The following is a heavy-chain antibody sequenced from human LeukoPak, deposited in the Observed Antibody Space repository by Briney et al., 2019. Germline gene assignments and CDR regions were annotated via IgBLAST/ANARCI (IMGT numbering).Heavy chain of an antibody. CDR3: ARDSGSYAIDY. V-gene: IGHV4-4*02. CDR2: IYHSGST. CDR1: GGSISSSNW. J-gene: IGHJ4*02. D-gene: IGHD1-26*01. Sequence: SETLSLTCAVPGGSISSSNWWSWVRQPPGKGLEWIGEIYHSGSTNYNPSLKSRVTISVDKSKNQFSLRLSSVIAADTAVYYCARDSGSYAIDYWGQGTLVTVSS.